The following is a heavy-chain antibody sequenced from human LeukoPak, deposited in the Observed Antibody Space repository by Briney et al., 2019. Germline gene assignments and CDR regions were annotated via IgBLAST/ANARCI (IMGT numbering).Heavy chain of an antibody. D-gene: IGHD3-22*01. Sequence: ASVKVSCTASGYTFTGYYMHWVRQAPGQGLEWMGWINPNSGGTNYAQKFQGRVTMTRDTSISTAYMELSRLRSDDTAVYYCARPYYYDSSAPLDDAFDIWGQGTMVTVSS. CDR1: GYTFTGYY. V-gene: IGHV1-2*02. CDR3: ARPYYYDSSAPLDDAFDI. CDR2: INPNSGGT. J-gene: IGHJ3*02.